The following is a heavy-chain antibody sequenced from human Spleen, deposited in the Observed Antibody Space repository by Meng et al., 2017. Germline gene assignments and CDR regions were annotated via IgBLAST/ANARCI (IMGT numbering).Heavy chain of an antibody. J-gene: IGHJ4*02. CDR3: VRDFGGNSDS. V-gene: IGHV3-74*01. Sequence: VQLVESGGGVVQPGRSLRLSCAASGFTFSSYAMHWVRQAPGKGLEWGSRMKEDGSTINHAGSVKGRFTISRDSARNMLYLQMNTLRVEDTAVYYCVRDFGGNSDSWGQGTLVTVSS. D-gene: IGHD2-21*01. CDR2: MKEDGSTI. CDR1: GFTFSSYA.